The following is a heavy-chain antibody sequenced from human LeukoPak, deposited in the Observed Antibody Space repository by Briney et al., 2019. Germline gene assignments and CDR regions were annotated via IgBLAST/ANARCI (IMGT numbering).Heavy chain of an antibody. CDR1: GFTFSSYG. J-gene: IGHJ3*01. D-gene: IGHD6-19*01. CDR2: IWYGGSNK. CDR3: VRKAVFGTFAFDL. Sequence: PGGSLRLSCAASGFTFSSYGMHWVRQAPGKGLEWVAVIWYGGSNKYYADSVKGRFTISRDNSKNTLYLQMNSLRAEDTALYYCVRKAVFGTFAFDLWGQGTMVTVSS. V-gene: IGHV3-33*08.